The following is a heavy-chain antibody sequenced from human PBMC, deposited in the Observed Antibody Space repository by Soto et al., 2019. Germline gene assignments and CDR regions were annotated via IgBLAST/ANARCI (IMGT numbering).Heavy chain of an antibody. V-gene: IGHV3-30*18. J-gene: IGHJ3*02. CDR1: GFTFRSYG. CDR2: ISYDGSNK. D-gene: IGHD1-26*01. Sequence: GGSLRLSCAASGFTFRSYGMHWVRQAPAKGLEWVAVISYDGSNKYYADSVKGRFTISRDNSKNTLYLQMNSLRAEDTAVYYCAKGGVGSTSNAFDIWGQGTMVTVS. CDR3: AKGGVGSTSNAFDI.